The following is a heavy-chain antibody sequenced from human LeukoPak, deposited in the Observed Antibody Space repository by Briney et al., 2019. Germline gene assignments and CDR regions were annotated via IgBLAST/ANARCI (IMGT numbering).Heavy chain of an antibody. CDR1: GFSFNNAW. D-gene: IGHD3-22*01. J-gene: IGHJ4*02. CDR3: TTARNDRDRSGHYYRDDS. CDR2: IKSKTDSGTT. V-gene: IGHV3-15*01. Sequence: GGSLRLSCAASGFSFNNAWMTSVCQAPGKGLEWVGRIKSKTDSGTTDYGAPVKDRFSISRDDSKNTLYLQMNSLKNEDTAVYYCTTARNDRDRSGHYYRDDSWGQGTLVTVSS.